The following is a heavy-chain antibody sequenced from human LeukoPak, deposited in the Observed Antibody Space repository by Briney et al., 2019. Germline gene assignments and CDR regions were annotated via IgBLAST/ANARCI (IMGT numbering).Heavy chain of an antibody. CDR2: IYHSGST. Sequence: PSETLSLTCTVSGGSISSYDWSWIRRPPGKGLEWIGYIYHSGSTYYNPSLKSRVTISVDRSKNQFSLKLSSVTAADTAVYYCARGPLTMIDGWFDPWGQGTLVTVSS. J-gene: IGHJ5*02. D-gene: IGHD3-22*01. V-gene: IGHV4-59*12. CDR1: GGSISSYD. CDR3: ARGPLTMIDGWFDP.